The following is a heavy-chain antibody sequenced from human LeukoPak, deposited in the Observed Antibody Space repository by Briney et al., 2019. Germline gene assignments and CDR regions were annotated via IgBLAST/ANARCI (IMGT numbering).Heavy chain of an antibody. Sequence: SETLSLTCTVSGGSINFYYWHWMRQPPGKGLEWIGHTFYSGNAKYNPSLKSRVTISVDRSKNQISLNLSSVTVADTAVCYCAKGGPEASAGLSWFDPWGQGTLVTVSS. V-gene: IGHV4-59*01. CDR2: TFYSGNA. CDR1: GGSINFYY. D-gene: IGHD1-14*01. J-gene: IGHJ5*02. CDR3: AKGGPEASAGLSWFDP.